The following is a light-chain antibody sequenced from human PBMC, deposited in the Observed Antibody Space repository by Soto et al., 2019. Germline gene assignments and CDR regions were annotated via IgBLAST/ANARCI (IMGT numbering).Light chain of an antibody. Sequence: DIQMTQSPSSLSASVRDRVTITCRASQGISNYLAWYQQKPGKVPKLLIYAASTLQSGVPSRFSGSGSGTDFTLTISSLQPEDVETYYCAKYDSAPWTFGQGTKVEIK. V-gene: IGKV1-27*01. J-gene: IGKJ1*01. CDR1: QGISNY. CDR3: AKYDSAPWT. CDR2: AAS.